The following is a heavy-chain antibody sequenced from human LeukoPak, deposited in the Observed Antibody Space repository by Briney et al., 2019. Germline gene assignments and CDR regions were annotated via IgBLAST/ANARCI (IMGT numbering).Heavy chain of an antibody. Sequence: GGSLRLSCAASGFTFSSSWMYWVRQAPGKGLEWVAVISYDGSNKYYADSVKGRFTISRDNSKNTLYLQMNSLRAEDTAVYYCAKDLSVGRITVIDWGQGTLVTVSS. CDR3: AKDLSVGRITVID. CDR2: ISYDGSNK. CDR1: GFTFSSSW. V-gene: IGHV3-30*18. D-gene: IGHD3-22*01. J-gene: IGHJ4*02.